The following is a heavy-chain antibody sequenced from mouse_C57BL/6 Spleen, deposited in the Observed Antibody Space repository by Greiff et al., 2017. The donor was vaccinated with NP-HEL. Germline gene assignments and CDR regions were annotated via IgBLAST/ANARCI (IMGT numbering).Heavy chain of an antibody. Sequence: VQLQQSGAELVKPGASVKLSCKASGYTFTSYWMQWVKQRPGQGLEWIGEIDPSDSYTNYNQKFKGKATLTVDTSSSTAYMQLSSLTSEDSAVYYCARRYYGSGDFDYWGQGTTLTVSS. CDR3: ARRYYGSGDFDY. V-gene: IGHV1-50*01. CDR2: IDPSDSYT. CDR1: GYTFTSYW. J-gene: IGHJ2*01. D-gene: IGHD1-1*01.